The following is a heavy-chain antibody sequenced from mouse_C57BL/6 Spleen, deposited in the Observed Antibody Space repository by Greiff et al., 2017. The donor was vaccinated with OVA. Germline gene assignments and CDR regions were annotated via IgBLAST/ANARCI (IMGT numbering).Heavy chain of an antibody. V-gene: IGHV1-81*01. Sequence: QVHVKQSGAELARPGASVKLSCKASGYTFTSYGISWVKQRTGQGLEWIGEIYPRSGNTYYNEKFKGKATLTADKSSSTAYMELRSLTSEDSAVYFCARRSYDYDDAWVDYWGQGTTLTVSS. CDR1: GYTFTSYG. CDR2: IYPRSGNT. D-gene: IGHD2-4*01. CDR3: ARRSYDYDDAWVDY. J-gene: IGHJ2*01.